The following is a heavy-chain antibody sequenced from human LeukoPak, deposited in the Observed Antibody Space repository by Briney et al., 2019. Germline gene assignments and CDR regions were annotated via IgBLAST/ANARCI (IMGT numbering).Heavy chain of an antibody. D-gene: IGHD3-3*01. CDR2: VYHRGTT. J-gene: IGHJ2*01. CDR3: ARGFTTIQWFDL. V-gene: IGHV4-59*08. Sequence: SETLSLTCTVSGGSISSYYWNWVRQPPGKGLEWIGFVYHRGTTNYIPSLKSRVTISIDTSKNQFSLKLSSVTAADTAVYYCARGFTTIQWFDLWGRGTLVTVSS. CDR1: GGSISSYY.